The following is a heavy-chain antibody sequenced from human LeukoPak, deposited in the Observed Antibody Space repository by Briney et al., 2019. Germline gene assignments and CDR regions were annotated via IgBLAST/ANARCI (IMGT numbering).Heavy chain of an antibody. V-gene: IGHV3-74*01. CDR1: GFTFSSYW. D-gene: IGHD3-22*01. J-gene: IGHJ1*01. CDR2: IKSDGST. Sequence: GGSLRLSCAASGFTFSSYWMHWVRQAPGKGLVWVPRIKSDGSTNYADSVKGRFTISRDNAKNTVSLQMNSLRAEDTGVYYCARAPSEIGGYYPEYFRHWGQGTLVTVSA. CDR3: ARAPSEIGGYYPEYFRH.